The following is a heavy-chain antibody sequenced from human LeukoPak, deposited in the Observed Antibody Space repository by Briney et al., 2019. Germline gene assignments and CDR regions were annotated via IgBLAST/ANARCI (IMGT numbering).Heavy chain of an antibody. CDR2: IKQDGSEK. Sequence: PGGSLRLSCAASGFTFSSYWMSGVRQAPGKGLEWVANIKQDGSEKYYVDSVKGRFTISRDNAKNSLYLQMNSLRAEDTAVYYCARGSGSYSTDYFDYWGQGTLVTVSS. D-gene: IGHD1-26*01. V-gene: IGHV3-7*01. CDR1: GFTFSSYW. CDR3: ARGSGSYSTDYFDY. J-gene: IGHJ4*02.